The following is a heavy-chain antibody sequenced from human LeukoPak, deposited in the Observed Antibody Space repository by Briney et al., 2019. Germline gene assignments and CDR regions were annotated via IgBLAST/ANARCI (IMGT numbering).Heavy chain of an antibody. CDR3: ARDLAVLLPYYFDY. V-gene: IGHV3-48*04. D-gene: IGHD3-10*01. CDR2: ISSSSSTI. Sequence: GGSLRLSCAASGFTFSTYSMNWVRQAPGKGLEWVSYISSSSSTIYYADSVKGRFTISRDNAKNSLYLQMNSLRAEDTAVYYCARDLAVLLPYYFDYWGQGTLVTVSS. CDR1: GFTFSTYS. J-gene: IGHJ4*02.